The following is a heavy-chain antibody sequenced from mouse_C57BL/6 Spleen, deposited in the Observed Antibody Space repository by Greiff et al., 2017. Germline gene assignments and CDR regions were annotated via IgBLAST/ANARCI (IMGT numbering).Heavy chain of an antibody. CDR1: GYTFTDYE. D-gene: IGHD1-1*01. Sequence: LQESGAELVRPGASVTLSCKASGYTFTDYEMHWVKQTPVHGLEWIGAIDPETGGTAYNQKFKGKAILTADKSASTAYMELRSLTSEDSAVYYCTSTIIATVVHDYWGQGTTLTVSS. J-gene: IGHJ2*01. CDR3: TSTIIATVVHDY. V-gene: IGHV1-15*01. CDR2: IDPETGGT.